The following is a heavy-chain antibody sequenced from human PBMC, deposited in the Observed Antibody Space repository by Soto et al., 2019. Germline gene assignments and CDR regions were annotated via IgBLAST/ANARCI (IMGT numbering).Heavy chain of an antibody. D-gene: IGHD2-8*01. CDR3: AGVPKYCTNGVCYTGYYYYGMDV. J-gene: IGHJ6*02. CDR2: IIPIFGTA. V-gene: IGHV1-69*01. CDR1: GGTFSSYA. Sequence: QVQLVQSGAEVKKPGSSVKVSCKASGGTFSSYAISWVRQAPGQGLEWMGGIIPIFGTANYAQKFQGRVTITADESTSTAYMELSSLRSEDTAVYYCAGVPKYCTNGVCYTGYYYYGMDVWGQGTTVTVSS.